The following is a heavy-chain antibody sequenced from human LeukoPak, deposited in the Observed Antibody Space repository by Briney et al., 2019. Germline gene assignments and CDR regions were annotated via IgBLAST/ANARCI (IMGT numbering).Heavy chain of an antibody. CDR2: IYYSGST. J-gene: IGHJ4*02. V-gene: IGHV4-39*01. CDR1: GGSISSSSYY. CDR3: ARSGDSSGYYHQTVDY. Sequence: KSSETLSLICTVSGGSISSSSYYWGWIRQPPGKGLEWIGSIYYSGSTYYNPSLKSRVTISVDTSKNQFSLKLSSVTAADTAVYYCARSGDSSGYYHQTVDYWGQGTLVTVSS. D-gene: IGHD3-22*01.